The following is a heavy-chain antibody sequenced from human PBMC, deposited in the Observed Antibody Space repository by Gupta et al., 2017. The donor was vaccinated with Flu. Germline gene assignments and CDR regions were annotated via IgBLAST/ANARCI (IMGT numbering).Heavy chain of an antibody. D-gene: IGHD1-26*01. Sequence: GESGGVLLSPGCSLRLSGAAAGSTFSHYYLSWTRQAPGKGLEWVSYISSSGSTIYYADSVKGRFTISRDNAKNSLYLQMNSLRAEDTAVYYCARDPAGGSYAGYGMDVWGQGTTVTVSS. J-gene: IGHJ6*02. CDR2: ISSSGSTI. CDR1: GSTFSHYY. V-gene: IGHV3-11*01. CDR3: ARDPAGGSYAGYGMDV.